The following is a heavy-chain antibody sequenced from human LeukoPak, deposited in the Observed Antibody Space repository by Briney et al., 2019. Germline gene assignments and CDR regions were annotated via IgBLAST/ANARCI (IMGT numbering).Heavy chain of an antibody. V-gene: IGHV1-69*13. CDR3: AREWELAFDF. D-gene: IGHD1-26*01. CDR1: GGTFSSYA. Sequence: ASVKVSCNAAGGTFSSYAISWVRQAPGQGLEWMGGIIPIFGTANYAQKFQGRVTITADESTSTAYMELSSLRSEDTAVYYCAREWELAFDFWGQGTMVTVSS. CDR2: IIPIFGTA. J-gene: IGHJ3*01.